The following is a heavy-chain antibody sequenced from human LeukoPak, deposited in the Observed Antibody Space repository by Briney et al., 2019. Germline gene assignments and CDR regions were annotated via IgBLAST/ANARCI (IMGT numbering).Heavy chain of an antibody. Sequence: PSETLSLTCGVSGGSLSVNNWWSWGRQPPGQGLEWIGEISLAGQTNYNPSLNGRVTMSLDKSSNQLSLHLTSVTAADTATYFCASASGPFWPFGYWGQGTLVIVSS. V-gene: IGHV4/OR15-8*02. CDR1: GGSLSVNNW. CDR3: ASASGPFWPFGY. J-gene: IGHJ4*02. D-gene: IGHD1-26*01. CDR2: ISLAGQT.